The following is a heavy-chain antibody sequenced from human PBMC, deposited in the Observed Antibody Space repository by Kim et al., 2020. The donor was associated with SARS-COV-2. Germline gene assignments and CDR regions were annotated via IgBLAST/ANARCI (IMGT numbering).Heavy chain of an antibody. V-gene: IGHV3-23*01. CDR2: ISGSGGST. D-gene: IGHD2-21*02. J-gene: IGHJ1*01. Sequence: GGSLRLSCAASGFTFSSYAMSWVRQAPGKGLEWVSAISGSGGSTYYADSVKGRFTISRDNSKNTLYLQMNSLRAEDTAVYYCAIRYCGGDCYFGNTEYFQHWGQGTLVTVSS. CDR3: AIRYCGGDCYFGNTEYFQH. CDR1: GFTFSSYA.